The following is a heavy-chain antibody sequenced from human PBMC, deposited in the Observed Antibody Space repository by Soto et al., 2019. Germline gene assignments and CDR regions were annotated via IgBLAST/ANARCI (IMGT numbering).Heavy chain of an antibody. CDR3: ARDENYFDF. CDR2: IYHSGST. CDR1: GYFISSGSY. V-gene: IGHV4-38-2*02. J-gene: IGHJ4*02. Sequence: PSETLSLTCAVSGYFISSGSYWGWIRQPPGKGLEWIGSIYHSGSTSYNPSLKSRVTISVDTSKNQFSLKLTSVTATDTAVYYCARDENYFDFWGQGTLVTVSS.